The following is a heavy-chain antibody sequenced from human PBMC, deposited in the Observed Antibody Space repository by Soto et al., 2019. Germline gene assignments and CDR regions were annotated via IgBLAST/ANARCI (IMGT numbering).Heavy chain of an antibody. CDR1: VGSCNGYY. Sequence: ETLSLTCAVYVGSCNGYYWNWIRQRPGKGLEWIGEINHTGGTHYNPSLKSRVTMSVDTSKNQFSLRLSSVTAADTAIYYCATRITVFGLLIPPFDPWGQGTQVTVSS. V-gene: IGHV4-34*01. CDR3: ATRITVFGLLIPPFDP. D-gene: IGHD3-3*01. J-gene: IGHJ5*02. CDR2: INHTGGT.